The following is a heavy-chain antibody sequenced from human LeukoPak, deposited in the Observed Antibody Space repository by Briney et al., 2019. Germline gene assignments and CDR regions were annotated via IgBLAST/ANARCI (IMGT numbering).Heavy chain of an antibody. V-gene: IGHV3-21*01. Sequence: GGSLRLSCAASGFTFSSYSMNWVRQAPGKGLEWVSSISSSSSYIYYADSVKGRFTISRDNAKNSLYLQMNSLRAEDTAVYYCATSDSYQSGSHSYWGQGTLVTVSS. CDR2: ISSSSSYI. J-gene: IGHJ4*02. CDR3: ATSDSYQSGSHSY. CDR1: GFTFSSYS. D-gene: IGHD1-26*01.